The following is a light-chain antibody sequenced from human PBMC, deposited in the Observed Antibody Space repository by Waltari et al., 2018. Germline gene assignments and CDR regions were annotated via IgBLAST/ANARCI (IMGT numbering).Light chain of an antibody. J-gene: IGLJ3*02. CDR1: SSNIGPYY. CDR2: RNK. V-gene: IGLV1-47*01. Sequence: QSVLTQPPSTSGTPGQRVTISCSGSSSNIGPYYVYWYHQLPGTAPKLLIYRNKRRPSGVPDRCSGSKSGTSASLAISGLRSEDEADYYCATWDDSLTAWVFGGGTKLTVL. CDR3: ATWDDSLTAWV.